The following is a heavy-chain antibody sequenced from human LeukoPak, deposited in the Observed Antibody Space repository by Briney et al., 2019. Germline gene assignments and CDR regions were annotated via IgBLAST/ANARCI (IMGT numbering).Heavy chain of an antibody. CDR1: GFTFSSYA. Sequence: GGSLRLSCAASGFTFSSYAMSWVRQAPRKGLEWVSAITGRGGSTYYADSVKGRFTISRDNSKNTLYLQMNSLRAEDTAVYYCAKVHDYGDYGVLGGFDPWGQGTLVTVSS. J-gene: IGHJ5*02. CDR2: ITGRGGST. CDR3: AKVHDYGDYGVLGGFDP. D-gene: IGHD4-17*01. V-gene: IGHV3-23*01.